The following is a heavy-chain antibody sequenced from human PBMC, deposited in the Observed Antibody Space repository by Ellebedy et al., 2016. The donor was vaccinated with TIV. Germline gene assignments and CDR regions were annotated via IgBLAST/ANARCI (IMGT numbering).Heavy chain of an antibody. CDR2: ISFYSGNT. Sequence: AASVKVSCKASGYTFTRYVISWVRQAPGQGLEWMGWISFYSGNTEYTQKFQGRVTMTTDTATSTAYLDLRSLRSDDTAVYYCARDGPHHGSGNYYENWDYWGQGTLVTVSS. V-gene: IGHV1-18*01. CDR3: ARDGPHHGSGNYYENWDY. CDR1: GYTFTRYV. J-gene: IGHJ4*02. D-gene: IGHD3-10*01.